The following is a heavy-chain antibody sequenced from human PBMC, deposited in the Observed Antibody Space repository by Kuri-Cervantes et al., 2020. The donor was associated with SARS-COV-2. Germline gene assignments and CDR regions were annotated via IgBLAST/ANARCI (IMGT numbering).Heavy chain of an antibody. Sequence: SETLSLTCTVSGYSISSGYYWGWIRQPPGKGLEWIGSIYHSGSTYYNPSLKSRVTISVDTSKNQFSLKLSSVTAADTAVYYCARAYSSSWYGGGYYYYYMDVWGKGTTVTVSS. CDR3: ARAYSSSWYGGGYYYYYMDV. J-gene: IGHJ6*03. CDR1: GYSISSGYY. CDR2: IYHSGST. D-gene: IGHD6-13*01. V-gene: IGHV4-38-2*02.